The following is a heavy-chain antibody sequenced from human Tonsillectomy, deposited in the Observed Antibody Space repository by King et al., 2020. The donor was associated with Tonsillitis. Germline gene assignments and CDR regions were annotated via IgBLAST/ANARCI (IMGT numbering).Heavy chain of an antibody. Sequence: VQLVESGAEVKKPGASVKVSCKASGYTFTGYYMHWVRQAPGQGLEWMGWINPNSGGTNYAQKFQGRVTMTRDTSINTAYMELSRLRSDDTAVYYCARELGCSSTSCYSKWFDPWGQGTLVTVSS. J-gene: IGHJ5*02. CDR2: INPNSGGT. CDR3: ARELGCSSTSCYSKWFDP. D-gene: IGHD2-2*01. CDR1: GYTFTGYY. V-gene: IGHV1-2*02.